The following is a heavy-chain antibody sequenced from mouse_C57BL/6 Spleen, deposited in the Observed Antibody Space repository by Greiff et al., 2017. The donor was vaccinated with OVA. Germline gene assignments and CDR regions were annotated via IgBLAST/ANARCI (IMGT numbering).Heavy chain of an antibody. J-gene: IGHJ2*01. D-gene: IGHD2-2*01. CDR1: GYTFTSYW. V-gene: IGHV1-50*01. CDR2: IDPSDSYT. Sequence: QVQLKQPGAELVKPGASVKLSCKASGYTFTSYWMQWVKQRPGQGLEWIGEIDPSDSYTNYNQKFKGKATLTVDTSSSTAYMQLSSLTSEDSAVYYCARGRGYDDWGQGTTLTVSS. CDR3: ARGRGYDD.